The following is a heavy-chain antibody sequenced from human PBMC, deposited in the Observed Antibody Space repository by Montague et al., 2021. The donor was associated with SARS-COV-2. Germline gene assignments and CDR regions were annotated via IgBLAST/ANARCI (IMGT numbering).Heavy chain of an antibody. J-gene: IGHJ4*02. Sequence: SETLSLTCSVSGGSISVANFYWAWIRQSPGKGLEWIGTIYHSGSTYYKSSLKSRVTISVDTSKNQYSLTLSAVTAADTAFYYCARAKRYTYGDMGIDSWGQGAPVTVSS. V-gene: IGHV4-39*01. CDR2: IYHSGST. CDR3: ARAKRYTYGDMGIDS. D-gene: IGHD5-18*01. CDR1: GGSISVANFY.